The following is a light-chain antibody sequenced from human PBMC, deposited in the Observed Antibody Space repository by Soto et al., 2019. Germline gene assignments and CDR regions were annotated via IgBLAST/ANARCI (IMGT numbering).Light chain of an antibody. J-gene: IGKJ5*01. V-gene: IGKV3-11*01. Sequence: EIVLTQSPGTLSLSPGARAPLSCRTSQRVSRNLAWYQQKPGQAPRLLIYDASNRATGIPARFSGSGSGTDFTLTISSLEPEDFAVYYCQQRSDWPPITFGQGTRLEIK. CDR1: QRVSRN. CDR2: DAS. CDR3: QQRSDWPPIT.